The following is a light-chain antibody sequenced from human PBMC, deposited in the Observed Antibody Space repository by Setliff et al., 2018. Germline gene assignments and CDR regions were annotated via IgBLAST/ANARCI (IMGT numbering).Light chain of an antibody. CDR3: SIHRSRGYV. CDR2: EVT. CDR1: SSDVGYYDL. J-gene: IGLJ1*01. V-gene: IGLV2-14*02. Sequence: QSALTQPASVSGSPGQSITISCTGTSSDVGYYDLVSWYQQYPGKAPKLVIYEVTKRPLGVSDRFSGSKSANTASLTISGLQAEDEADYYCSIHRSRGYVFGTGTKVTVL.